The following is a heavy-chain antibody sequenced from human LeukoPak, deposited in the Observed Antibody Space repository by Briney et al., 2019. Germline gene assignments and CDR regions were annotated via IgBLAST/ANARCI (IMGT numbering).Heavy chain of an antibody. CDR3: ATGGAYADAFDI. CDR1: GGTFSTFA. D-gene: IGHD5-12*01. CDR2: IIPILRQS. Sequence: SVKVSCKASGGTFSTFAINWVRQAPGRGLEWMGRIIPILRQSNSAQKFQGTVSITADEFTDTAYMELSSLRSEDTAVYYCATGGAYADAFDIWGQGTMVTVSS. J-gene: IGHJ3*02. V-gene: IGHV1-69*11.